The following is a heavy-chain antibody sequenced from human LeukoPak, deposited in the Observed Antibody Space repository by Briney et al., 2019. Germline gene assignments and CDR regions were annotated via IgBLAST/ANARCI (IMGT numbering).Heavy chain of an antibody. CDR2: FKWNGGST. Sequence: TGGSLRLSCAASGFTFDDNGMSWVRQVPGKGLEWVSGFKWNGGSTGYADSVKGRFIISRDNAKNSLFLQMKSLRAEDTALYYCARLLPGVEDAFDIWGQGTMVTVSS. J-gene: IGHJ3*02. V-gene: IGHV3-20*04. D-gene: IGHD3-10*01. CDR3: ARLLPGVEDAFDI. CDR1: GFTFDDNG.